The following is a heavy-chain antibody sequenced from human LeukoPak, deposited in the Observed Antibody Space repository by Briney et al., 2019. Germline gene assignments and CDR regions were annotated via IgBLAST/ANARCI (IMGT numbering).Heavy chain of an antibody. V-gene: IGHV4-30-4*01. D-gene: IGHD3-10*01. CDR3: AREVVDYYGSGSYYFDY. CDR1: GGSISSGDYY. J-gene: IGHJ4*02. Sequence: SETLSLTCTVSGGSISSGDYYWSWTRQPPGKGLEWIGYIYYSGSTYYNPSLKSRVTISVDTSKNQFSLKLSSVTAADTAVYYCAREVVDYYGSGSYYFDYWGQGTLVTVSS. CDR2: IYYSGST.